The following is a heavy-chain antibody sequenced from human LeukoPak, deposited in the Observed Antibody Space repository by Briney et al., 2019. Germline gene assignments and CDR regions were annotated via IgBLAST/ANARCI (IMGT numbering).Heavy chain of an antibody. CDR2: IYTSGST. CDR3: ARVRGFGLEQQQSYYYYYYMDV. V-gene: IGHV4-4*07. D-gene: IGHD6-13*01. CDR1: GGSISSYY. Sequence: SETLSLTCTVSGGSISSYYWSWIRQPAGKGLEWIGRIYTSGSTNYNPSLKSRVTMSVDTSKNQFSLKLSSVTAADTAVYYCARVRGFGLEQQQSYYYYYYMDVWGKGTTVTVSS. J-gene: IGHJ6*03.